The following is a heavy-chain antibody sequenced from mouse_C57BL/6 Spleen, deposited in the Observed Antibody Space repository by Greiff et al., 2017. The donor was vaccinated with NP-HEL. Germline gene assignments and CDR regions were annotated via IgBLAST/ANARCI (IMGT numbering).Heavy chain of an antibody. CDR3: ARSGHYYGSSLYFDY. J-gene: IGHJ2*01. D-gene: IGHD1-1*01. CDR1: GFTFSDYY. V-gene: IGHV5-16*01. CDR2: INYDGSST. Sequence: EVHLVESEGGLVQPGSSMKLSCTASGFTFSDYYMAWVRQVPEKGLEWVANINYDGSSTYYLDSLKSRFIISRDNAKNILYLQMSSLKSEDTATYYCARSGHYYGSSLYFDYWGQGTTLTVSS.